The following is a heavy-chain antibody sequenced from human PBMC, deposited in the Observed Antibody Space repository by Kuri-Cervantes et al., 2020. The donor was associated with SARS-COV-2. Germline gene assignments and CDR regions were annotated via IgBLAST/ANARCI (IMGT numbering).Heavy chain of an antibody. CDR3: ARAPPITIFGVVIIEHLGWFDP. J-gene: IGHJ5*02. CDR1: GVSVSHGTYS. Sequence: LRLSCAVSGVSVSHGTYSWSWIRQPAGKGLEWIGHIYTSGSTNYNPSLKSRVTISVDTSKNQFSLKLSSVTAADTAVYYCARAPPITIFGVVIIEHLGWFDPWGQGTLVTVSS. V-gene: IGHV4-61*09. D-gene: IGHD3-3*01. CDR2: IYTSGST.